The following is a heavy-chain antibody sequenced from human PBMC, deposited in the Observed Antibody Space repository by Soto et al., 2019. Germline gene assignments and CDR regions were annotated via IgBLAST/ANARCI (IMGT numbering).Heavy chain of an antibody. V-gene: IGHV1-69*13. J-gene: IGHJ6*02. CDR2: IIPIFGTA. CDR1: GGTFSSYA. D-gene: IGHD4-17*01. CDR3: ARDPPQYGGLNYYYYYGMDV. Sequence: SVKVSCKASGGTFSSYAISWVRQAPGQGLEWMGGIIPIFGTANYAQKFQGRVTITADESTSTAYMELSSLRSEDTAVYYCARDPPQYGGLNYYYYYGMDVWGQGTTVTVSS.